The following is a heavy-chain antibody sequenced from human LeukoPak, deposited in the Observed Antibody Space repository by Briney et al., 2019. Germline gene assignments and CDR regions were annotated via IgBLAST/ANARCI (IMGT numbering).Heavy chain of an antibody. CDR3: TTSYYDSSGYRA. CDR1: GFTFSNAW. D-gene: IGHD3-22*01. CDR2: VKSKADGGTI. V-gene: IGHV3-15*01. Sequence: GGSVRLSCGASGFTFSNAWMSWVRQAPGKGLEWVGRVKSKADGGTIDYAAPVKGRFTISRDDSKNTVYLQMNSLKTEDTAVYYCTTSYYDSSGYRAWGQGTLVTVSS. J-gene: IGHJ4*02.